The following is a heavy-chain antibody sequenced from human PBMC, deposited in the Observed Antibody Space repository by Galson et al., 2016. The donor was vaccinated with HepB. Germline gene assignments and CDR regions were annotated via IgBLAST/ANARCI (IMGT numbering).Heavy chain of an antibody. CDR3: ARDMAMIRGIIIPFDY. V-gene: IGHV3-23*01. CDR2: ISGSGYNT. Sequence: SLRLSCAASGFTFKSYVMSWVRQAPGKGLEWVSIISGSGYNTNYADSVKGRFTISRDNANLSLQMNSLRGEDTAVYYCARDMAMIRGIIIPFDYWGQGTLVTVSS. D-gene: IGHD3-10*01. CDR1: GFTFKSYV. J-gene: IGHJ4*02.